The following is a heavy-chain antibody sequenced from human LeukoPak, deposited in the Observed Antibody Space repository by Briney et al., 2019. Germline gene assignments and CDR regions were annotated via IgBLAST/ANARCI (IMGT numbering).Heavy chain of an antibody. CDR3: AKEGVASGP. V-gene: IGHV3-23*01. J-gene: IGHJ5*02. Sequence: GGSLRLSCAVSGFTFSNYAMSWVRQAPGKGLEWVAGINAGGTNTHTSDSVKGRFTISRDNSKNTLFLQMNSLRVEDSAVYYCAKEGVASGPWGQGTLVTVSS. CDR2: INAGGTNT. CDR1: GFTFSNYA.